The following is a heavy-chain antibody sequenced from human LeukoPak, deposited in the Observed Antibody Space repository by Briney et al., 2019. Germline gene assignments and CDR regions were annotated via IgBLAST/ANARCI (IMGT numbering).Heavy chain of an antibody. V-gene: IGHV4-39*07. D-gene: IGHD3-10*01. Sequence: PSETLSLTCTVSGGSISSSSYYWGWIRQPPGKGLEWIGSIYYSGSTYYNPSLKSRVTISVDTSKNQFSLKLSSVTAADTAVYYCARVPSLMVRGVISMAYYYYYMDVWGKGTTVTISS. CDR2: IYYSGST. CDR1: GGSISSSSYY. J-gene: IGHJ6*03. CDR3: ARVPSLMVRGVISMAYYYYYMDV.